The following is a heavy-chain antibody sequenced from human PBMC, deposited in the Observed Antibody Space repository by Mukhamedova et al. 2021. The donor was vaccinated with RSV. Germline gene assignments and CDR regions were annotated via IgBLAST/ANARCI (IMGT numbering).Heavy chain of an antibody. CDR2: IYYSGST. Sequence: IGSIYYSGSTYYNPSLKSRVTISVDTSKNQFSLKLSSVTAADTAVYYFASQGLWDYFDYWGQGTLVTFSS. J-gene: IGHJ4*02. CDR3: ASQGLWDYFDY. V-gene: IGHV4-39*07. D-gene: IGHD3-16*01.